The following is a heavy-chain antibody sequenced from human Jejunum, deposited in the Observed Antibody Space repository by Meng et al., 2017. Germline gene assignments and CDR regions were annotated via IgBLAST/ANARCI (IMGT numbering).Heavy chain of an antibody. CDR1: GASFSGYK. Sequence: SETLSLTCAVYGASFSGYKWNWIRQPPGKGLEWIGEINHSGSTTYNPSLKSRVTMSVDTSKNQFSLKVNSVTAADTAVYYCARRLPYFDTGFYDFWGQGTLVTSPQ. CDR2: INHSGST. D-gene: IGHD3-9*01. CDR3: ARRLPYFDTGFYDF. V-gene: IGHV4-34*01. J-gene: IGHJ4*02.